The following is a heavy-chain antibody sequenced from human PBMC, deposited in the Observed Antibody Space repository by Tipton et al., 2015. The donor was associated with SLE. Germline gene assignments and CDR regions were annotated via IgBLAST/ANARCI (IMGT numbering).Heavy chain of an antibody. V-gene: IGHV4-31*02. CDR3: ARGDNWDYMED. CDR2: SGST. D-gene: IGHD1-7*01. J-gene: IGHJ4*02. Sequence: SCVRQFPGKGLEWIGYSGSTYYNPSLKSRVSISVDTSKNQFSLKLSSVTAADTAVYYCARGDNWDYMEDWGPGTLVTVSS.